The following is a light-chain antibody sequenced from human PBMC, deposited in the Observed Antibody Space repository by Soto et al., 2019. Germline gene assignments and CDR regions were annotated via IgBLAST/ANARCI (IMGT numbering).Light chain of an antibody. J-gene: IGKJ1*01. CDR3: QQAWT. CDR1: QSVSSSY. V-gene: IGKV3-20*01. CDR2: GAS. Sequence: EIVLTQSPGTLSLSPGERATLSCRASQSVSSSYLAWYQQKPGQAPRLLIYGASSRATGIPDRFSGSGSGTDFTLTISRLEPEDFGVYYCQQAWTFGQGTKVEMK.